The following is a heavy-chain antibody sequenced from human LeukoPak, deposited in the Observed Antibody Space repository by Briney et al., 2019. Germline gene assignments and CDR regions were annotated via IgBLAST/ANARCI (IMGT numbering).Heavy chain of an antibody. Sequence: GSLRLSCAASGFTFSSYGMHWVRQAPGKGLEWVAFIRYDGSNKYYADSVKGRFTISRDNSKNTLYLQMNSLRAEDTAVYYCARSYYGSGSYRGYYYYYYMDVWGKGTTVTISS. CDR1: GFTFSSYG. V-gene: IGHV3-30*02. CDR3: ARSYYGSGSYRGYYYYYYMDV. CDR2: IRYDGSNK. J-gene: IGHJ6*03. D-gene: IGHD3-10*01.